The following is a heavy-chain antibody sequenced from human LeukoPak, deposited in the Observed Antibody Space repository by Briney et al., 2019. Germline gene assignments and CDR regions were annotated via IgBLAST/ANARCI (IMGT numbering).Heavy chain of an antibody. CDR3: ARDKSWGAPYYFDY. V-gene: IGHV3-21*01. CDR1: GFTLSSYT. CDR2: ISGTSSYI. D-gene: IGHD3-16*01. Sequence: GGSLSLSCAASGFTLSSYTMNWVRQAPGKGLEWVSSISGTSSYIYYADPVKGRFTISRDNAKNSLYLQMDSLRAEDTAVYYCARDKSWGAPYYFDYWGQGTLVTVSS. J-gene: IGHJ4*02.